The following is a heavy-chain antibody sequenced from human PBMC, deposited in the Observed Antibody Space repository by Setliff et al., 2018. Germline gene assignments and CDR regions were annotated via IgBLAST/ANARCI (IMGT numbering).Heavy chain of an antibody. CDR3: ARVGSYGGEYFHQ. D-gene: IGHD1-26*01. J-gene: IGHJ1*01. V-gene: IGHV4-61*01. CDR1: GGSISSSSYY. CDR2: IYYSGST. Sequence: TLSLTCTVSGGSISSSSYYWSWIRQPPGKGLEWIGYIYYSGSTNYNPALKSRVIISVDTSKNQFSLKLSSVTAADTAVYYCARVGSYGGEYFHQWGQGTLVTVSS.